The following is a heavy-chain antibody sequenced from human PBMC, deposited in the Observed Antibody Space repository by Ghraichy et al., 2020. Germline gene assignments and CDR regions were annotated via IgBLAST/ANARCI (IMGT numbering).Heavy chain of an antibody. Sequence: ASVKVSCKVSRETFTASHVLPVRLPSSAGLEWMGRINPNSGGTNYAQKFQGRVTMTRDTSISTAYMELSRLRSDDTAVYYCARVLGMIVAPSWGQGTLVTVSS. J-gene: IGHJ4*02. CDR3: ARVLGMIVAPS. V-gene: IGHV1-2*06. D-gene: IGHD3-22*01. CDR1: RETFTASH. CDR2: INPNSGGT.